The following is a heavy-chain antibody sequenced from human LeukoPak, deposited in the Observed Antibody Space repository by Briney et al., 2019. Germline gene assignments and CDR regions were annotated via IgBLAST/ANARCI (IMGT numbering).Heavy chain of an antibody. Sequence: SETLSLTCAVYGGSFSGYYWSWIRQPPGKGLEWIGEINHSGSTNYNPSLKSRVTISVDTSKNQFSLKLSSVTAADTAVYYCARGRAKSSSSFRYYHYMDVWGKGTTVTVSS. CDR2: INHSGST. V-gene: IGHV4-34*01. CDR1: GGSFSGYY. CDR3: ARGRAKSSSSFRYYHYMDV. D-gene: IGHD6-13*01. J-gene: IGHJ6*03.